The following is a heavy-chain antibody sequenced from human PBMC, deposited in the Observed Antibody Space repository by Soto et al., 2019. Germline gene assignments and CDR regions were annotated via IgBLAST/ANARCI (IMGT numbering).Heavy chain of an antibody. Sequence: EVPLVESGGGLVQPGGSLRLSCAASGFTFSDHYMDWVRQAPGKGLEWVARSRNRVNSHTTEYAASVKGRFTISRDESKSSIYLQMNSLKIEDTAVYYCTRGLLGGAPSYTFHGMDVWGQGTTVTVSS. V-gene: IGHV3-72*01. CDR2: SRNRVNSHTT. CDR1: GFTFSDHY. CDR3: TRGLLGGAPSYTFHGMDV. D-gene: IGHD1-26*01. J-gene: IGHJ6*01.